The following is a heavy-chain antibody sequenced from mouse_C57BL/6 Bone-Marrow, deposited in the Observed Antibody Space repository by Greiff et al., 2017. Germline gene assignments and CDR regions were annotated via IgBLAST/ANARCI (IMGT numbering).Heavy chain of an antibody. V-gene: IGHV1-64*01. CDR3: ARGVGGYSYAMDY. J-gene: IGHJ4*01. CDR1: GYTFTSYC. D-gene: IGHD2-3*01. Sequence: QVQLQQPGAELVKPGASVKLSCKASGYTFTSYCMHWVKQRPGQGLEWIGMIRPNSGSTNYNEKFKSKATLTVDKSSSTAYMQLSSLTSEDSAVYYWARGVGGYSYAMDYWGQGTSVTVSS. CDR2: IRPNSGST.